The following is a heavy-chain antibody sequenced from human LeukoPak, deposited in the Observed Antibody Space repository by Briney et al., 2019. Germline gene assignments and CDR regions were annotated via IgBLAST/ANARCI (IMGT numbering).Heavy chain of an antibody. CDR1: GGTFSSYA. Sequence: SVKVSCKASGGTFSSYAISWVRQAPGQGLEWMGRIIPIFGTANYTQKFQGRVTITTDESTSTAYMELSSLRSEDTAVYYCARVNTAYFDYWGQGTLVTVSS. D-gene: IGHD5-18*01. CDR2: IIPIFGTA. J-gene: IGHJ4*02. V-gene: IGHV1-69*05. CDR3: ARVNTAYFDY.